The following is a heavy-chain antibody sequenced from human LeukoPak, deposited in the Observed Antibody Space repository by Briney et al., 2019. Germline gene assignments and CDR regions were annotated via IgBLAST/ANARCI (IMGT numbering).Heavy chain of an antibody. V-gene: IGHV3-21*01. D-gene: IGHD2-8*01. CDR2: ISSSSSYI. CDR1: GFEFDSYD. J-gene: IGHJ3*02. CDR3: ARPWGCTNGVCLGDI. Sequence: GGSLRLSCVASGFEFDSYDMNWVRQAPGKGLEWVSSISSSSSYIYYADSVKGRFTISRDNAKNSLYLQMNSLRAEDTAVYYCARPWGCTNGVCLGDIWGQGTMVTVSS.